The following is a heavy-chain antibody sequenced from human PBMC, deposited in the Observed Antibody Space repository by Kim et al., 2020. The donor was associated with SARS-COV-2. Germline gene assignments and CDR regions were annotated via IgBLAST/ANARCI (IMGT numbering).Heavy chain of an antibody. Sequence: SETLSLTCTVSGGSISSYYWSWIRQPPGKGLEWIGCIYYSGSTNYNPSLKSRVTISVDTSKNQFSLRLSSVTAADTAVYYCARHIRPYSYGMDVCGQGTT. CDR1: GGSISSYY. V-gene: IGHV4-59*08. CDR3: ARHIRPYSYGMDV. J-gene: IGHJ6*02. CDR2: IYYSGST.